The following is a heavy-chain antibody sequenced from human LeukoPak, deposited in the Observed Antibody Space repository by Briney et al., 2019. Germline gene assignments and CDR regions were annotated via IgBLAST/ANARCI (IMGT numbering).Heavy chain of an antibody. J-gene: IGHJ4*02. Sequence: PGGSLRLSCAASGFIFSNYSMNWVRQAPGKGLEWVSWISSTSNTIYYADSVKGRFTIFRDNAKNSLDLQMNSLRDEDTAVYYCARPSRSTGPAYWGQGTLVTVSS. D-gene: IGHD2-2*01. CDR3: ARPSRSTGPAY. CDR2: ISSTSNTI. CDR1: GFIFSNYS. V-gene: IGHV3-48*02.